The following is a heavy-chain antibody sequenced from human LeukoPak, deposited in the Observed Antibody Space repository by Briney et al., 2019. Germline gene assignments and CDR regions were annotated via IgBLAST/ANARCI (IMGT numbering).Heavy chain of an antibody. CDR1: GFTFSDFG. J-gene: IGHJ5*02. D-gene: IGHD6-25*01. CDR3: AKYQAAA. V-gene: IGHV3-30*02. Sequence: GGSLRLSCAASGFTFSDFGMHWVRQAPGKGLEWVAFIRYDGKDLRYADSVRGRFTISRDNAKKTLYLQMNSLGAEETGLYYCAKYQAAAWGQGTRVTVSS. CDR2: IRYDGKDL.